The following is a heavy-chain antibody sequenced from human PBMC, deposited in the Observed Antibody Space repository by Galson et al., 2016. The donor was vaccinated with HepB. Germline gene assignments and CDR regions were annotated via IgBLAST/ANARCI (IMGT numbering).Heavy chain of an antibody. CDR1: GFTFSSYA. CDR3: ARDSYSFDY. Sequence: SLRLSCAASGFTFSSYAMHWVRQAPGKGLEWVAAISYDGSNKHYADSVKGRFTISRDNPKNTLYVQMNSLRTEDTAVYYCARDSYSFDYWGQGTLVTVSS. V-gene: IGHV3-30*04. CDR2: ISYDGSNK. J-gene: IGHJ4*02.